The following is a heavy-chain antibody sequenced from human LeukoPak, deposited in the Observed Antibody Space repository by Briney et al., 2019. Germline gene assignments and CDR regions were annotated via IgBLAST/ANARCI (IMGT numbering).Heavy chain of an antibody. V-gene: IGHV5-51*01. Sequence: RGESLQISCKGSGYSFTSYWIGWVRQMPGKGLEWMGIIYPGDSDTRYSPSFQGQVTISADKSISTAYLQWSSLKASDTAMYYCARRLGIYCGGDCVVDYWGQGTLVTVSS. CDR3: ARRLGIYCGGDCVVDY. D-gene: IGHD2-21*02. CDR1: GYSFTSYW. J-gene: IGHJ4*02. CDR2: IYPGDSDT.